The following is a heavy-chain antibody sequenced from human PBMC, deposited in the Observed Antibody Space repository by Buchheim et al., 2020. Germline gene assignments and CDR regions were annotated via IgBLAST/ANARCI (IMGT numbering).Heavy chain of an antibody. Sequence: EVQLVESGGGLVQPGGSLRLSCAASGFTFSSYSMNWVRQAPGKGLEWVSYISSSSSTIYYADSVKGRFTISRDNAKNSLYLQMNSLRAEDTAVYYCARDGDSSGWYESFYYYYYGMDVWGQGTT. J-gene: IGHJ6*02. CDR1: GFTFSSYS. V-gene: IGHV3-48*01. CDR3: ARDGDSSGWYESFYYYYYGMDV. D-gene: IGHD6-19*01. CDR2: ISSSSSTI.